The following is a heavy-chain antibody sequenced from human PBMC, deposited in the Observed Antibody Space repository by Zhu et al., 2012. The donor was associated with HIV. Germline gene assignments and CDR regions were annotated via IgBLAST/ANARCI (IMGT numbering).Heavy chain of an antibody. CDR2: IYYSGST. V-gene: IGHV4-59*11. CDR3: ARMLGVP. J-gene: IGHJ5*02. D-gene: IGHD3-10*02. CDR1: GGSISSHY. Sequence: QVQLQESGPGLVKPSETLSLTCTVSGGSISSHYWSWIRQPPGKGLEWIGYIYYSGSTNYNPSLKGRVTISVDTSKNQFSLKLSSVTAADTAVYYCARMLGVPWGQGTLVTVSS.